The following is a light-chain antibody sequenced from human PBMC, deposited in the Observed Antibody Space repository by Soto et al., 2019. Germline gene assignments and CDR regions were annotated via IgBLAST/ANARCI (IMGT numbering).Light chain of an antibody. CDR3: QHNGRSSYT. J-gene: IGKJ2*01. V-gene: IGKV3-20*01. CDR2: GAS. Sequence: EIVLTQSPGTLSLSPGERATLSCRASQSVSSNYLAWYQQKPGQAPRLLIYGASSRATGIPDRFSGSGSGTAFTLTISILEPADLAAYSCQHNGRSSYTFGQGTKLEIK. CDR1: QSVSSNY.